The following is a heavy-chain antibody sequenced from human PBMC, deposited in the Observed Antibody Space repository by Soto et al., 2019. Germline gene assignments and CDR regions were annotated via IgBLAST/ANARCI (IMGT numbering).Heavy chain of an antibody. CDR2: ISGSGGRT. Sequence: GGSLRLSCAASGFTFSSYAMNWVRQAPGKGLEWVSGISGSGGRTYYADSVKGRFTISRDNSKNTLYLQMNSLRAEDTAIYYCAKASYDILTGYSPDYWGQGTLVTVSS. CDR1: GFTFSSYA. J-gene: IGHJ4*02. D-gene: IGHD3-9*01. CDR3: AKASYDILTGYSPDY. V-gene: IGHV3-23*01.